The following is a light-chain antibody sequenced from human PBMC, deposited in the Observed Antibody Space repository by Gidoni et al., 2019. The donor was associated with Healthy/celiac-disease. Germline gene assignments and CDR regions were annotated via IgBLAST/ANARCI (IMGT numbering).Light chain of an antibody. V-gene: IGKV2-28*01. Sequence: DIVMTQSPLSLPVTPGEPAPISCRSSQSLLHSNGYNYLDWYLQKPGQSPQLLIYLGSNRASGVPDRFSGSGSGTDFTLKISRVEAEDVGVYYCMQALQTPRTFGPXTKVDIK. CDR3: MQALQTPRT. CDR2: LGS. J-gene: IGKJ3*01. CDR1: QSLLHSNGYNY.